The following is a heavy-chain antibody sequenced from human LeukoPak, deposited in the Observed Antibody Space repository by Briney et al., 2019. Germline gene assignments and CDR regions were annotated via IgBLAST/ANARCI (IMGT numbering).Heavy chain of an antibody. Sequence: GGSLRLSCAASGFIFSSYAMSWVRQAPGKGLEWVSGISGSGGSTYYADSVKGRFTISGDNSKNTLYLQMNNLRAEDTAVYYCAKGSGYYPEGSDYWGQGTLVTVSS. V-gene: IGHV3-23*01. D-gene: IGHD3-22*01. J-gene: IGHJ4*02. CDR1: GFIFSSYA. CDR2: ISGSGGST. CDR3: AKGSGYYPEGSDY.